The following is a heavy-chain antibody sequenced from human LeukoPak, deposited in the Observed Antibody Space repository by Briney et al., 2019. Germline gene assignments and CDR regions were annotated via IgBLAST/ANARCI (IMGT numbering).Heavy chain of an antibody. Sequence: PGGSLRLSCAASGFTFSSYSMNWVRQAPWKGLEWVSSISSSSSYIYYADSMKGRFTISRDNAKNSLYLQMNSLRAEDTAVYYCARVSYDFWSGYYIWGQGTMVTASS. CDR2: ISSSSSYI. D-gene: IGHD3-3*01. J-gene: IGHJ3*02. CDR1: GFTFSSYS. CDR3: ARVSYDFWSGYYI. V-gene: IGHV3-21*01.